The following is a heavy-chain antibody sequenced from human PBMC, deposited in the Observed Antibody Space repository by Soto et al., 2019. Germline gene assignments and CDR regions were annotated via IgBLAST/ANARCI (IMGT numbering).Heavy chain of an antibody. CDR3: ARGPLKYSNYLKLIDY. J-gene: IGHJ4*02. CDR2: INHSGST. CDR1: GGSFSGYY. Sequence: SETLSLTCAVYGGSFSGYYWSWIRQPPGKGLEWIGEINHSGSTNYNPSLKSRVTISVDTSKNQFSLKLSSVTAADTAVYYCARGPLKYSNYLKLIDYWGQGTLVTVSS. D-gene: IGHD4-4*01. V-gene: IGHV4-34*01.